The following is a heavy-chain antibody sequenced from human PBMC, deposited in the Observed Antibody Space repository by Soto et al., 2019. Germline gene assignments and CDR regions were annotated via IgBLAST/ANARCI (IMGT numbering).Heavy chain of an antibody. D-gene: IGHD3-16*02. CDR2: VYTSGNA. V-gene: IGHV4-4*07. CDR1: GGSISGYY. CDR3: ARSPPVLLSFDY. Sequence: SETLSLTCSVCGGSISGYYCSWTRQPAWKGLEWIGRVYTSGNANYNPSLKSRVTMSVDTSKNQFSLKLSSVTAADTAVYYCARSPPVLLSFDYWGQRTLVTVSS. J-gene: IGHJ4*02.